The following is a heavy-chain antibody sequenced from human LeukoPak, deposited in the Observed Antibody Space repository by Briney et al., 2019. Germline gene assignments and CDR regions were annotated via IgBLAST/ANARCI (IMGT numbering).Heavy chain of an antibody. CDR3: ARDLTDYYGSGSSPFDY. D-gene: IGHD3-10*01. V-gene: IGHV1-69*06. CDR1: GGTFSSYA. J-gene: IGHJ4*02. CDR2: IIPIFGTA. Sequence: ASVKVSCKASGGTFSSYAISWVRQAPGQGLEWMGGIIPIFGTANYAQKFQGRVTITADKSTSTAYMELSSLRSEDTAVYCCARDLTDYYGSGSSPFDYWGQGTLVTVSS.